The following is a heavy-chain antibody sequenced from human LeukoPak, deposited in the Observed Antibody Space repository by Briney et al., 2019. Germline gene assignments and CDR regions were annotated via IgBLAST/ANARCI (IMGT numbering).Heavy chain of an antibody. CDR3: TTDEDDILTGYYAVY. V-gene: IGHV3-15*01. CDR1: GFTFSNAW. CDR2: IKSKTDGGTT. D-gene: IGHD3-9*01. J-gene: IGHJ4*02. Sequence: GGSLRLSCAASGFTFSNAWMSWVRQAPGKGLEWVSRIKSKTDGGTTDYAAPVKGRFTISRDDSKNTLYLQMNSLKTEDTAVYYCTTDEDDILTGYYAVYWGQGTLVTVSS.